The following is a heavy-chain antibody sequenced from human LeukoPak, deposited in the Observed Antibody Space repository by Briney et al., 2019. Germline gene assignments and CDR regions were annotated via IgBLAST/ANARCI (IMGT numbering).Heavy chain of an antibody. CDR1: GYTFTSYG. Sequence: ASVKVSCKASGYTFTSYGISWVRQAPGQGLEWMGWISAYNGNTNYAQKLQGRVTMTTDTSTSTAYMEPRSLRSDDTAVYYCAREVDTAMAAYYYYGMDVWGKGTTVTVSS. D-gene: IGHD5-18*01. J-gene: IGHJ6*04. V-gene: IGHV1-18*04. CDR2: ISAYNGNT. CDR3: AREVDTAMAAYYYYGMDV.